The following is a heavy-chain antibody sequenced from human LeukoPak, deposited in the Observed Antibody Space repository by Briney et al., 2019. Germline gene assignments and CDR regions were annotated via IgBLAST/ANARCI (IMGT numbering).Heavy chain of an antibody. V-gene: IGHV3-53*01. CDR3: AKDEDTYYYDSSGYNYYYYMDV. J-gene: IGHJ6*03. D-gene: IGHD3-22*01. Sequence: QPGGSLRLSCAASGFTVSSNYMSWVRQAPGKGLEWVSVIYSGGSTYYADSVKGRFTISRDNSKNTLYLQMNSLRAEDTAVYYCAKDEDTYYYDSSGYNYYYYMDVWGKGTTVTVSS. CDR2: IYSGGST. CDR1: GFTVSSNY.